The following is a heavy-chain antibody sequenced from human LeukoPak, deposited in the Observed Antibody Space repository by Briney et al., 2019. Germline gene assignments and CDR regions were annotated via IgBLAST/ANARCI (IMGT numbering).Heavy chain of an antibody. CDR2: IYPGDSDT. CDR3: ARRSFPGYYYYGMDV. D-gene: IGHD3-10*01. J-gene: IGHJ6*02. CDR1: GYSFTSYW. V-gene: IGHV5-51*01. Sequence: GESLKISCKGSGYSFTSYWIGWVRQMPGKGLEWMGIIYPGDSDTRYSPSFQGQVTISADKSISTAYLQWSSLKASDTAMYYCARRSFPGYYYYGMDVWGQGTTVTVSS.